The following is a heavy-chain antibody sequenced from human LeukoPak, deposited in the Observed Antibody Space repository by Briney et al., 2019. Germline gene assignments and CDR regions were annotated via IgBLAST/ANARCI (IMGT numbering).Heavy chain of an antibody. CDR2: IYYSGST. CDR1: GGSISSYY. CDR3: ARFGWVVPAAMFAFDY. V-gene: IGHV4-59*08. J-gene: IGHJ4*02. D-gene: IGHD2-2*01. Sequence: SETLSLTCTVSGGSISSYYWSWIRQPPGKGLEWIGYIYYSGSTNYNPSLKSRVTISVDTSKNQFSLKLSSVTAEDTAVYYCARFGWVVPAAMFAFDYWGQGTLVTVSS.